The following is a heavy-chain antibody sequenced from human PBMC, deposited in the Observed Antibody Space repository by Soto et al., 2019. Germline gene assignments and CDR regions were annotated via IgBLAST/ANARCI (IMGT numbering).Heavy chain of an antibody. CDR2: IYYGGST. CDR3: ARVTAVPAAIWFDP. V-gene: IGHV4-59*01. D-gene: IGHD2-2*01. Sequence: SETLSLTCAVYGESFSSYYYWTWIRQPPGKGLEWIGDIYYGGSTNYNPSLKSRVTISVDTSKNQFSLKLSSVTAADTAVYYCARVTAVPAAIWFDPWGQGTLVTVSS. J-gene: IGHJ5*02. CDR1: GESFSSYYY.